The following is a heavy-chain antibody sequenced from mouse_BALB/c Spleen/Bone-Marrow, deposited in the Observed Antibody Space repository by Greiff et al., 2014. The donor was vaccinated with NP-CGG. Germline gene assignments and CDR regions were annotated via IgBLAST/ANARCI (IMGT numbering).Heavy chain of an antibody. V-gene: IGHV5-6-5*01. J-gene: IGHJ4*01. CDR3: ARGGGYDYGHYYAMDY. CDR2: ISSGGST. CDR1: GFTFSSYA. D-gene: IGHD2-4*01. Sequence: DVQLVESGGGLVKPGGSLKLSCAASGFTFSSYAMSWVRQTPEKRLEWVASISSGGSTYYLDSVKGRFTISRDNARNILYLQMSSLRSEDTAMYYCARGGGYDYGHYYAMDYWGQGTSVTVSS.